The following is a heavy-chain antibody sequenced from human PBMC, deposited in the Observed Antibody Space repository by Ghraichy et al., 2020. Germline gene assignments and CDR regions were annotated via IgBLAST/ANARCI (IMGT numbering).Heavy chain of an antibody. CDR3: ARNNWNYGTFDI. Sequence: SETLSLTCTVSGGSISSGGYYWSWIRQHPGKGLEWIGYIYYSGSTYYNPSLKSRVTISVDTSKNQFSLKLSSVTAADTAVYYCARNNWNYGTFDIWGQGTMVTVSS. D-gene: IGHD1-7*01. CDR1: GGSISSGGYY. J-gene: IGHJ3*02. CDR2: IYYSGST. V-gene: IGHV4-31*03.